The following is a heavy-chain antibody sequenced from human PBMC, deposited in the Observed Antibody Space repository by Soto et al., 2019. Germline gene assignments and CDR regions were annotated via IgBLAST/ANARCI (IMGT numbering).Heavy chain of an antibody. CDR2: ISAYNGNT. Sequence: ASLKVSCKASGYTFTSYGISWVRQAPGQGLEWMGWISAYNGNTNYAQKLQGRVTMTTDTSTSTAYMELRSLRSDDTAVYYCATWASLFNWFDPWGQGTLVTVSS. J-gene: IGHJ5*02. CDR3: ATWASLFNWFDP. V-gene: IGHV1-18*04. CDR1: GYTFTSYG.